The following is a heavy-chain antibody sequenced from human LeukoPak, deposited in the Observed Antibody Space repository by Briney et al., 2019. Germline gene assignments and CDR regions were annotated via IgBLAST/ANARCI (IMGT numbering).Heavy chain of an antibody. V-gene: IGHV4-39*01. CDR1: GGSISSSSYY. CDR2: IYYSGST. CDR3: ARQRGSGRSFYFDY. Sequence: SETLSLTCNVSGGSISSSSYYWGWIRQPPGKGLEWIGSIYYSGSTYYNPSLKSRVTISVDTSKNQFSLKPSSVTAADTAVYYCARQRGSGRSFYFDYWGQGTLVTVSS. D-gene: IGHD3-16*01. J-gene: IGHJ4*02.